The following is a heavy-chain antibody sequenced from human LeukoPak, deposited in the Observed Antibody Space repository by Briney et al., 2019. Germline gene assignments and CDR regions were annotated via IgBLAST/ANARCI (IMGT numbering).Heavy chain of an antibody. J-gene: IGHJ3*02. CDR3: ARESPSSLDYDYGDPRGRAFDI. V-gene: IGHV3-48*04. CDR1: GFTFSSYS. Sequence: PGGSLRLSCAASGFTFSSYSMNWVRQAPGKGLEWVSYISSSSSTIYYADSVKGRFTISRDNAKNSLYLQMNSLRAEDTAVYYCARESPSSLDYDYGDPRGRAFDIWGQGTMVTVSS. CDR2: ISSSSSTI. D-gene: IGHD4-17*01.